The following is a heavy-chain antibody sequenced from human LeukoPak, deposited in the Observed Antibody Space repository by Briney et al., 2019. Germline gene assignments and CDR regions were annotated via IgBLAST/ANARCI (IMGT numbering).Heavy chain of an antibody. CDR3: GRVSCGGNCYSLIGTFDI. CDR1: GYTFTSYY. CDR2: ILPIFGTT. J-gene: IGHJ3*02. Sequence: SVKASCKASGYTFTSYYMHWVRQAPGQGLEWMGGILPIFGTTNYAQKFQARVTITADESTSTAYMEMSSLRSEDTAVYYCGRVSCGGNCYSLIGTFDIWGQGTMVTVSS. D-gene: IGHD2-15*01. V-gene: IGHV1-69*13.